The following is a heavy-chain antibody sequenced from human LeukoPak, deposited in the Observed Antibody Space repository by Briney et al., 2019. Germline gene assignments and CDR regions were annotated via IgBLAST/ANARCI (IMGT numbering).Heavy chain of an antibody. CDR1: GDSISDSDYY. Sequence: SETLSLTCTVSGDSISDSDYYWGWIRQPPGKGLEWIGSIYYTGSTYYNPSLKSRVTISVDTSKNQFSLKLSSVTAADTAVYYCARLRGFGEFRAYYYMDVWGKGTTVTVSS. V-gene: IGHV4-39*07. CDR3: ARLRGFGEFRAYYYMDV. D-gene: IGHD3-10*01. J-gene: IGHJ6*03. CDR2: IYYTGST.